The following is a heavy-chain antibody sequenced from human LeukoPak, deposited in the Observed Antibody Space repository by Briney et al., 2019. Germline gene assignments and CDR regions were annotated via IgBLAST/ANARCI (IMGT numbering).Heavy chain of an antibody. D-gene: IGHD1-20*01. CDR1: GFTFDNYA. J-gene: IGHJ3*02. Sequence: GGSLRLSCAASGFTFDNYAMNWVRQTPGKGLEWVASLSNESVNTYYADSVSGRFTISRDNSKNMVFLQMNSLRAEDTALYYCARDNYNFKWHVPDSFDIWGLRTMVTVSS. V-gene: IGHV3-23*01. CDR3: ARDNYNFKWHVPDSFDI. CDR2: LSNESVNT.